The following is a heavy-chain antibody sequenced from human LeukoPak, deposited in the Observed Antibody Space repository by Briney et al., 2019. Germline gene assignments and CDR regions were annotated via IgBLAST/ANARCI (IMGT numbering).Heavy chain of an antibody. CDR1: GGSISSSSYY. D-gene: IGHD2-21*02. CDR3: ATYYCGGDCYSGYFDY. J-gene: IGHJ4*02. Sequence: PSETLSLTCTVYGGSISSSSYYWGWIRQPPGKGLEWIGNIYYSGSPYYNPSLKSRVTISVDTSKKQFSLKLSSVTAADTAVYYCATYYCGGDCYSGYFDYWGQGTLVTASS. CDR2: IYYSGSP. V-gene: IGHV4-39*01.